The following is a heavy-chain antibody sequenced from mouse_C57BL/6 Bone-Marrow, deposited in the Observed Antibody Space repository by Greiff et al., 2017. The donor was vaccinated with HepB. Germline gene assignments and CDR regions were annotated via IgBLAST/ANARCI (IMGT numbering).Heavy chain of an antibody. D-gene: IGHD3-2*02. CDR3: ARDSSGYYAMDY. V-gene: IGHV7-1*01. CDR1: GFTFSDFY. Sequence: VESGGGLVLSGRSLRLSCATSGFTFSDFYLEWVRQAPGKGLEWIAASRNKANDYTTEYSASVKGRCIVSRDTSQCILYRQMDALRADDTAIHYCARDSSGYYAMDYWGQGTSVTVSS. CDR2: SRNKANDYTT. J-gene: IGHJ4*01.